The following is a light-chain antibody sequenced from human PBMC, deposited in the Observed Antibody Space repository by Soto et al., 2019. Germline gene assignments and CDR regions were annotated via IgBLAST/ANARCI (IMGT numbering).Light chain of an antibody. Sequence: DIKMTQSPSTLSASVGDRVTITCRASQSISSWLAWYQQKPGKAPKLLIYDASSLESGVPSRFSGSGSGTEFTLTISGLQPDDFATYYCQQYNSYPWTFGQGTKVDIK. CDR2: DAS. CDR3: QQYNSYPWT. CDR1: QSISSW. J-gene: IGKJ1*01. V-gene: IGKV1-5*01.